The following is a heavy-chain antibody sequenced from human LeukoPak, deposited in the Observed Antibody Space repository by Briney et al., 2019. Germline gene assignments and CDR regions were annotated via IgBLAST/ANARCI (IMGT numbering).Heavy chain of an antibody. CDR2: INPSGGST. J-gene: IGHJ6*02. D-gene: IGHD4-17*01. V-gene: IGHV1-46*01. CDR3: ARETTVTTAHYYYYYGMDV. CDR1: GYTFTSYY. Sequence: ASVKVSCKASGYTFTSYYMHCVRQAPGQGLEWMGIINPSGGSTSYAQKFQGRVTMTRDTSTSTVYMELSSLRSEDTAVYYCARETTVTTAHYYYYYGMDVWGQGTTVTVSS.